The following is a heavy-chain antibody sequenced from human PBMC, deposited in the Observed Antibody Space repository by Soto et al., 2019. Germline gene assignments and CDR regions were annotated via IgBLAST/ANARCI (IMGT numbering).Heavy chain of an antibody. D-gene: IGHD3-10*01. CDR1: GFTFSSYA. J-gene: IGHJ4*02. Sequence: EVQLLESGGGLVQPGGSLRLSCAASGFTFSSYAMSWVRQAPGKGLEWVSAISGSGGSTYYADSVKGRFAISRDNSKTTLYLQMNSLRAEDTAVYYCAKEKLLWFGELDDYWGQGTLVTVSS. CDR2: ISGSGGST. V-gene: IGHV3-23*01. CDR3: AKEKLLWFGELDDY.